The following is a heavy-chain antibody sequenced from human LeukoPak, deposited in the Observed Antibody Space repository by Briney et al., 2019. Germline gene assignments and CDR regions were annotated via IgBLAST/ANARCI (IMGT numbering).Heavy chain of an antibody. V-gene: IGHV4-59*08. CDR2: IYYTGST. Sequence: SGALSLTCTVSGGSISSYYWSWIRQPPGKGLEWIGYIYYTGSTKYNASLKSRVTISVDTSKNQFSLKLSSVTAADTAVYYCARLRPSIGAAGTFDYWGQGTLVTVSS. CDR1: GGSISSYY. J-gene: IGHJ4*02. D-gene: IGHD6-13*01. CDR3: ARLRPSIGAAGTFDY.